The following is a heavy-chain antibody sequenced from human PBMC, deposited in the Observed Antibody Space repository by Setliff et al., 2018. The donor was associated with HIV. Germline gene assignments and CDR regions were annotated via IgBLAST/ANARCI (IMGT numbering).Heavy chain of an antibody. J-gene: IGHJ3*01. CDR2: ISQDGSAR. V-gene: IGHV3-7*03. CDR1: GLRVSDAW. D-gene: IGHD3-22*01. Sequence: GGSLRLSCAVSGLRVSDAWLSWVRQAPGKGLEWVANISQDGSARVYVDSVKGRFTISRDNAKNSLYLQMDNLRAEDTALYYCARDPYDSRALDSSAYGAFDFWGQGTMVTVS. CDR3: ARDPYDSRALDSSAYGAFDF.